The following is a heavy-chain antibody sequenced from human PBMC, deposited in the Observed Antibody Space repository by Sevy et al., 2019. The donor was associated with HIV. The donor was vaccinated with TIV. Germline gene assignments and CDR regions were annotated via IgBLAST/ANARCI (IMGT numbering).Heavy chain of an antibody. CDR3: AKDLGLERLSKKFYYGMDV. CDR1: GFTFSSYG. CDR2: ISYDGSNK. V-gene: IGHV3-30*18. J-gene: IGHJ6*02. Sequence: GGSLRLSCAASGFTFSSYGMHWVCQAPGKGLEWVAVISYDGSNKYYADSVKGRFTISRDNSKNTLYLQMNSLRAEDTAVYYCAKDLGLERLSKKFYYGMDVWGQGTTVTVSS. D-gene: IGHD1-1*01.